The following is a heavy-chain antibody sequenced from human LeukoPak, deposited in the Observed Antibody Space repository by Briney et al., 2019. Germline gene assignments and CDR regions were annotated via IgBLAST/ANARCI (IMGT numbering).Heavy chain of an antibody. CDR3: ARDLVSGAYTFDV. D-gene: IGHD3-16*01. CDR2: ISNSGTTV. J-gene: IGHJ3*01. Sequence: GGPLRLSCAASGFTFSSFGLNWVRQAPGKGLEWISYISNSGTTVYYADSVRGRFTFSRDNAKNSLYLQMNSLRAEDTAVYYCARDLVSGAYTFDVWGQGTMVTASS. CDR1: GFTFSSFG. V-gene: IGHV3-48*03.